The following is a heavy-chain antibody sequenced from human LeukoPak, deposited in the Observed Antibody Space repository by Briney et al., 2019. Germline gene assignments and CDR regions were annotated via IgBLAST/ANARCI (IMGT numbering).Heavy chain of an antibody. CDR1: GGSFSGYY. V-gene: IGHV4-34*01. J-gene: IGHJ6*02. Sequence: SETLSFTCAVYGGSFSGYYWSWIRQPPGKGLEWIGEINHSGSTNYNPSLKSRVTISVDTSKNQFSLKLSSVTAADTAVYYCARPTYYGMDVWGQGTTVTVSS. CDR3: ARPTYYGMDV. CDR2: INHSGST.